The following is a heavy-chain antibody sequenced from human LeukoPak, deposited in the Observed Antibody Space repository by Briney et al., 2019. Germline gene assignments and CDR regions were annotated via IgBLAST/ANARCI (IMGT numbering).Heavy chain of an antibody. V-gene: IGHV3-30*02. D-gene: IGHD4-23*01. Sequence: GGSLRLSCAASGFTFSNYGIHWVRQPPGKGLEWVAFIWYDGSHEKYADSVKGRLTISRDNSKNTLYLQMNSLRAEDTAVYYCAKDRYGGNSVIFSEYFQHWGQGTLVTVSS. CDR2: IWYDGSHE. CDR3: AKDRYGGNSVIFSEYFQH. J-gene: IGHJ1*01. CDR1: GFTFSNYG.